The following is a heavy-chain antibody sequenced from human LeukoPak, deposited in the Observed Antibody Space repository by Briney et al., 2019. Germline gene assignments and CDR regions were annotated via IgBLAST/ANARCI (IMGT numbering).Heavy chain of an antibody. CDR3: AKATGRGGMDV. D-gene: IGHD1-14*01. J-gene: IGHJ6*04. V-gene: IGHV3-7*03. CDR2: IRKDASEK. Sequence: PGGSLTLAWVAYGFTFSNYYMSWVRQGPGRGLEWVANIRKDASEKYYVGCVKGRFTISTDNAKNCRYRQKNTLGAEDTAVYYCAKATGRGGMDVWGKGTPVTVSS. CDR1: GFTFSNYY.